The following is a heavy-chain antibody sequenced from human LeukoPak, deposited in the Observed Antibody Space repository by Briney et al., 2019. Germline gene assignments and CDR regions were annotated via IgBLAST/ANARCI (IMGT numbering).Heavy chain of an antibody. Sequence: ASVTVSCKASGGSFSHYAISWVRQAPGQGLEWMGRIIPIFGTTNYAQKFQGRVTITTDESMSTAYMELSSLRSEDTAVYYCARGGEANYYDTSGYYLYYYWGQGPLVTVSS. CDR3: ARGGEANYYDTSGYYLYYY. J-gene: IGHJ4*02. D-gene: IGHD3-22*01. CDR1: GGSFSHYA. CDR2: IIPIFGTT. V-gene: IGHV1-69*05.